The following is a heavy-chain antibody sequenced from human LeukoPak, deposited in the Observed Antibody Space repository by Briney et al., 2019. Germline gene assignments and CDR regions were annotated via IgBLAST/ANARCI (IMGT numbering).Heavy chain of an antibody. CDR1: GFTFSSYA. D-gene: IGHD2-21*01. CDR3: ARDTWLGEGSFDY. CDR2: ISYDGSNK. Sequence: GRSLRLSCAASGFTFSSYAMHWVRQAPGKGLEWVAVISYDGSNKYYADSVKGRFTISRDNSKNTLYLQMNSLRAEDTAVYSCARDTWLGEGSFDYWGQGTLVTVSS. V-gene: IGHV3-30*04. J-gene: IGHJ4*02.